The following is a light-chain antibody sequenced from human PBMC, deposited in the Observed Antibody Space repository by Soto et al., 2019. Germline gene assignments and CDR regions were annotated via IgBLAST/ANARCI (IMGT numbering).Light chain of an antibody. Sequence: SYELTQPPSVSVAPGKTASVACGGSKIGSKSVHWYQKKSGQAPVLVMYSDSDRPSGIPERFSGSNSGNTATLTISRVEAGDEADYYCQVWDISSGHVVFGGGTKLTVL. J-gene: IGLJ3*02. CDR3: QVWDISSGHVV. V-gene: IGLV3-21*01. CDR2: SDS. CDR1: KIGSKS.